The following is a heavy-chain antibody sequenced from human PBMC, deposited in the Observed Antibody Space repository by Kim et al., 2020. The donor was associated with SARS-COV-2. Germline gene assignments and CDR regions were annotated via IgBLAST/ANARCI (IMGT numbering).Heavy chain of an antibody. D-gene: IGHD6-13*01. CDR3: ARRSIAAAGPLFDY. V-gene: IGHV1-3*01. J-gene: IGHJ4*02. Sequence: SQKFQGRVTITRYTSASTAYMERSSLRSEDTAVYYCARRSIAAAGPLFDYWGQGTLVTVSS.